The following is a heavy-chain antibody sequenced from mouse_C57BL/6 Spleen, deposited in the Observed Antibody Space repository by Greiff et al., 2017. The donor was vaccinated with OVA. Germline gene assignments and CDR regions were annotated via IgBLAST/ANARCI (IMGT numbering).Heavy chain of an antibody. CDR3: ARGGATVVAPWYFDV. D-gene: IGHD1-1*01. CDR2: INPNNGGT. V-gene: IGHV1-26*01. CDR1: GYTFTDYY. J-gene: IGHJ1*03. Sequence: EVKLQQSGPELVKPGASVKISCKASGYTFTDYYMNWVKQSHGKSLEWIGDINPNNGGTSYNQKFKGKATLTVDKSSSTAYMELRSLTSEDSAVYYCARGGATVVAPWYFDVWGTGTTVTVSS.